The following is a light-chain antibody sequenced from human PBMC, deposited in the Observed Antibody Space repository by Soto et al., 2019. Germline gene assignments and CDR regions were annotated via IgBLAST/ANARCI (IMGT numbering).Light chain of an antibody. CDR2: DVS. Sequence: QSALTQPASVSGSPGQSITISCTGTSSDVGGYNYVSWYQQHPGKAPKLMIYDVSNRPSGVSNRFSGSKSGNTASLAISGLQADDEADYSCSSYTSSSTLFYVFGTGTQLTVL. J-gene: IGLJ1*01. CDR1: SSDVGGYNY. CDR3: SSYTSSSTLFYV. V-gene: IGLV2-14*03.